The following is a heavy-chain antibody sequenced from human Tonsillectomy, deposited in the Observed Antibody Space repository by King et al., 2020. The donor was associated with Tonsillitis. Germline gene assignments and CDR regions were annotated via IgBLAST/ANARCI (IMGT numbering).Heavy chain of an antibody. Sequence: VQLVESGGGLVQPGRSLRLSCAGSGFTFDDYAMHWVRQAPGKGLEWVSGISWNSGSIGYADSVKGRFSISRDNAKNSLYLQMNSLRAADTALYYCVKDRVGQVTGVWFDPWVQGTLVTVSS. CDR3: VKDRVGQVTGVWFDP. V-gene: IGHV3-9*01. CDR1: GFTFDDYA. CDR2: ISWNSGSI. J-gene: IGHJ5*02. D-gene: IGHD2-21*02.